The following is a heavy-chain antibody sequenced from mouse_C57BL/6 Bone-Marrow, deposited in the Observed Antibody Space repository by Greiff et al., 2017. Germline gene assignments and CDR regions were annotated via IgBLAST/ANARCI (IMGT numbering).Heavy chain of an antibody. CDR3: ARDYYGSSLYYFDY. J-gene: IGHJ2*01. V-gene: IGHV3-6*01. Sequence: VQLKQSGPGLVKPSQSLSLTCSVTGYSITSGYYWNWIRQFPGNKLEWMGYISYDGSNNYNPSLKNRISITRDTSKNQFFLKLNSVTTEDTATYYCARDYYGSSLYYFDYWGQGTTLTVSS. CDR1: GYSITSGYY. D-gene: IGHD1-1*01. CDR2: ISYDGSN.